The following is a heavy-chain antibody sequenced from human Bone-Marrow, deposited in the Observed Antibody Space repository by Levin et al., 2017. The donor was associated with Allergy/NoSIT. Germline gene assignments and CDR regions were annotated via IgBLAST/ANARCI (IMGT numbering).Heavy chain of an antibody. Sequence: PGGSLRLSCAASGFTFSHSGMHWVRQAPGKGLEWVALIYYDGNSKYYADSVKGRFTISRDNAQKTLFLHMNNVKAEDTAVYYCAKPITGTIDYFDSWCQGTLVIVSS. D-gene: IGHD1-20*01. CDR1: GFTFSHSG. V-gene: IGHV3-33*03. CDR2: IYYDGNSK. CDR3: AKPITGTIDYFDS. J-gene: IGHJ4*02.